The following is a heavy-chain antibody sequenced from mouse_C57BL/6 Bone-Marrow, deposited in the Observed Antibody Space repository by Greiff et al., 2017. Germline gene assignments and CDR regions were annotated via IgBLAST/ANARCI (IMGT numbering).Heavy chain of an antibody. V-gene: IGHV1-64*01. D-gene: IGHD1-1*01. CDR2: IHPNSGST. CDR3: AKIYYYGSSYGFAY. Sequence: QVQLQQPGAELVKPGASVKLSCKASGYTFTSYWMHWVKQRPGQGLEWIGMIHPNSGSTNYNAKFKSKATLTVDKSSSTAYMQLSSLTSEDAAVYYCAKIYYYGSSYGFAYWGQGTLVTVSA. J-gene: IGHJ3*01. CDR1: GYTFTSYW.